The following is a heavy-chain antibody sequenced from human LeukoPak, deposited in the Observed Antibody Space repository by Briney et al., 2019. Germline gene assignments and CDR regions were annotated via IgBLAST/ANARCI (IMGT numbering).Heavy chain of an antibody. CDR1: GFTFSSYS. J-gene: IGHJ4*02. Sequence: PGGSLRLSCAASGFTFSSYSMNWVRQAPGKGLEGVSYISSSSSTIYYADSVKGRFTISRDNAKNSLSLQMDSLRAEDTAVYYCARGGLLWFGELFPARYWGQGTLVTVSS. V-gene: IGHV3-48*01. CDR3: ARGGLLWFGELFPARY. CDR2: ISSSSSTI. D-gene: IGHD3-10*01.